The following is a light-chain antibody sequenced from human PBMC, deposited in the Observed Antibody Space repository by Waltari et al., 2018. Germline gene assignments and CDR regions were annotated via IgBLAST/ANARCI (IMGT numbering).Light chain of an antibody. Sequence: EIVMTQSPVTLSVSPGERATLSCRASQSVRSKLVWYQQKPGQAPRLLIYAASCRDTGIPARFSGSGSGTEFTLTISSLQSEDSAVYYCHQYNDWPWTVGQGTRVEIK. V-gene: IGKV3-15*01. CDR2: AAS. CDR1: QSVRSK. CDR3: HQYNDWPWT. J-gene: IGKJ1*01.